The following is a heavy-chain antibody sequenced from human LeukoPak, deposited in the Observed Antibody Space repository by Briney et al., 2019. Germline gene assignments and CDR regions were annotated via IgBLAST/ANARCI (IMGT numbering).Heavy chain of an antibody. J-gene: IGHJ6*04. CDR2: INPNSGGT. CDR1: GYTFTGYY. CDR3: AGDPNWNYDLAGMDV. D-gene: IGHD1-7*01. Sequence: GASVKVSCKASGYTFTGYYMHWVRQAPGQGLEWMGWINPNSGGTNYAQKFQGRVTMTRDTSISTAYMELSRLRSDDTAVYYCAGDPNWNYDLAGMDVWGKGTTVTVSS. V-gene: IGHV1-2*02.